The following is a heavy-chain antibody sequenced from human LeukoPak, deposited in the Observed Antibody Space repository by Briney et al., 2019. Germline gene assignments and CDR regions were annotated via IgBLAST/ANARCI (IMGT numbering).Heavy chain of an antibody. V-gene: IGHV3-15*07. J-gene: IGHJ4*02. CDR3: TTREVYDFWSGYFDY. Sequence: GGSLRLSCAASGFTVSSNYMNWVRQAPGKGLEWVGRIKSKTDGGTTDYAAPVKGRFTISRDDSKNTLYLQMNSLKTEDTAVYYCTTREVYDFWSGYFDYWGQGTLVTVSS. D-gene: IGHD3-3*01. CDR1: GFTVSSNY. CDR2: IKSKTDGGTT.